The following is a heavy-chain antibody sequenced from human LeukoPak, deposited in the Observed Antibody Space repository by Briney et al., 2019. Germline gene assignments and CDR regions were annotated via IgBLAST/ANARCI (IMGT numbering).Heavy chain of an antibody. D-gene: IGHD3-16*02. V-gene: IGHV3-15*01. CDR2: IKSKTAGGTT. CDR1: GFTCNNAW. CDR3: TTVPDYDYVWGSYRYAFDI. J-gene: IGHJ3*02. Sequence: GGSLRLSCAASGFTCNNAWMSWVRQAPGKGREWVGRIKSKTAGGTTDYVAHVKGRFTISRDDSKSTLYLQMNSLKTEDTAVYYCTTVPDYDYVWGSYRYAFDIWGQGTMVTVSS.